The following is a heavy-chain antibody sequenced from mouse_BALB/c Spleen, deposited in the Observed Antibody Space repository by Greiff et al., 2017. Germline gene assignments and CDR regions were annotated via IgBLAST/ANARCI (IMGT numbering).Heavy chain of an antibody. CDR3: ARRRSVAY. J-gene: IGHJ3*01. Sequence: QVQLQQPGAELVRPGASVKLSCKASGYTFTSYWMHWVKQRPGQGLEWIGEIDPSDSYTNYNQKFKGKATLTVDKSSSTAYMQLSSLTSEDSAVYYSARRRSVAYWGQGTLGTVSA. CDR1: GYTFTSYW. CDR2: IDPSDSYT. V-gene: IGHV1-69*02. D-gene: IGHD1-1*01.